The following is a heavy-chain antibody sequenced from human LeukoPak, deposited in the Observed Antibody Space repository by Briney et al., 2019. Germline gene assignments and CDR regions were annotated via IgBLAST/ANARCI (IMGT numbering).Heavy chain of an antibody. CDR1: GGTFSSYA. J-gene: IGHJ4*02. CDR3: ARERWDYYGSGSYYKSPTPSDY. D-gene: IGHD3-10*01. Sequence: GSSVKVSCKASGGTFSSYAISWVRQAPGQGLEWMGRIIPILGIANYAQKFQGRVTITADKSTSTAYMELSSLRSEDTAVYYCARERWDYYGSGSYYKSPTPSDYWGQGTLVTVSS. CDR2: IIPILGIA. V-gene: IGHV1-69*04.